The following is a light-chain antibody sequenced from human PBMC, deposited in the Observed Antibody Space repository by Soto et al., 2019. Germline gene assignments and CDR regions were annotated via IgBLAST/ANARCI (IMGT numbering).Light chain of an antibody. V-gene: IGKV3-20*01. J-gene: IGKJ5*01. Sequence: EFVLTQSPGTXSXXPXXXXXXXXRASQSLTNSFIAWYQQRPGQAPRLLIYDTSSRASGIPDRFSGSGSGTDFTLTISRLETEDFAVFYCQQYGTSEIIFGQGTRLEI. CDR3: QQYGTSEII. CDR2: DTS. CDR1: QSLTNSF.